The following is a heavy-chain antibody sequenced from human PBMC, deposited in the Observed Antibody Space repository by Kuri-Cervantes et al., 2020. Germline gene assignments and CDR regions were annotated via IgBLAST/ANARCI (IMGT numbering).Heavy chain of an antibody. D-gene: IGHD3-22*01. V-gene: IGHV3-7*01. CDR3: ARDRPYYYDSSGYWDY. Sequence: GESLKISCAASGFTFSSYWMSWVRQAPGKGLEWVANIKQDGSEKYYVDSVKGRFTISRDNAKNSLYLQMNSLRDEDTAVYYCARDRPYYYDSSGYWDYWGQGTLVTVSS. CDR2: IKQDGSEK. J-gene: IGHJ4*02. CDR1: GFTFSSYW.